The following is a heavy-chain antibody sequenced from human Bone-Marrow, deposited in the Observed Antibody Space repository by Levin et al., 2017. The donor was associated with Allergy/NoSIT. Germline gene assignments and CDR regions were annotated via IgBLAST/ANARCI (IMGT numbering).Heavy chain of an antibody. J-gene: IGHJ4*02. V-gene: IGHV3-23*01. CDR2: IIGRGGDT. CDR1: GFTFSNYA. CDR3: AKDRLWADFDY. D-gene: IGHD1-26*01. Sequence: QAGGSLRLSCAASGFTFSNYAMSWVRQAPGKGLEWVSAIIGRGGDTYYADSVKGRFTISRDNSKNTLYLQMNSLRAEDTAVYYCAKDRLWADFDYWGQGTLVTVSS.